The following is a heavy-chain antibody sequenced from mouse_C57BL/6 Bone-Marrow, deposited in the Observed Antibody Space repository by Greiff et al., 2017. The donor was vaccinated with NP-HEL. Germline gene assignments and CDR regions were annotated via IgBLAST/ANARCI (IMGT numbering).Heavy chain of an antibody. CDR1: GYAFSSYW. CDR3: ARSPNSNYFDY. V-gene: IGHV1-80*01. Sequence: VKLQESGAELVKPGASVKISCKASGYAFSSYWMNWVKQRPGKGLEWIGQIYPGDGDTNYNGKFKGKATLTADKSSSTAYMQLSSLTSEDSAVYFCARSPNSNYFDYWGQGTTLTVSS. J-gene: IGHJ2*01. CDR2: IYPGDGDT. D-gene: IGHD2-5*01.